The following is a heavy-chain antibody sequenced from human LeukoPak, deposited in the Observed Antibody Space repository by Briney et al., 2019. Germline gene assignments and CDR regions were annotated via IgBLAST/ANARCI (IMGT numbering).Heavy chain of an antibody. CDR2: INSGGSDT. D-gene: IGHD3-22*01. Sequence: GGSLRLSCAASGFSFSSYWMHWVRQAPGKGLVWVSGINSGGSDTRYADSVKGRFTISRDNAKNTLYLQMNSLRAEDTAVYYRARGIVWNYWGQGTLVTVSS. V-gene: IGHV3-74*01. J-gene: IGHJ4*02. CDR3: ARGIVWNY. CDR1: GFSFSSYW.